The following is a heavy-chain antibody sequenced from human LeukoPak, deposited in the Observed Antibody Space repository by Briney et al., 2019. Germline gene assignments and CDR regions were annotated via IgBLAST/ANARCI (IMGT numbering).Heavy chain of an antibody. J-gene: IGHJ5*02. CDR2: IYHSGST. D-gene: IGHD2-2*01. CDR3: ARDLLNRYCSSTSCPGWFDP. CDR1: GYSISSGYY. V-gene: IGHV4-38-2*02. Sequence: SETLSLTCAVSGYSISSGYYWGWIRQPPGKGLEWIGSIYHSGSTYYNPSLKSRVTISVDTSKNQFSLKLSSVTAADRAVYYCARDLLNRYCSSTSCPGWFDPWGQGTLVTVSS.